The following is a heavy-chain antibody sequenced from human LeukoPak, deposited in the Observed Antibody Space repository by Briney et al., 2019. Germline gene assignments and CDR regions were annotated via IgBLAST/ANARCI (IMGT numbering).Heavy chain of an antibody. Sequence: GGSLRLSCAASGITFSSYSMNWVRQAPGKGLEWVSSITSSSSYIYYADSLKGRFTISRDNAKNSLYLQMNSLTAEDTAVYYCARVLPAPVDYYYMDVWGKGTTVTVSS. CDR3: ARVLPAPVDYYYMDV. CDR1: GITFSSYS. J-gene: IGHJ6*03. V-gene: IGHV3-21*01. CDR2: ITSSSSYI. D-gene: IGHD2-2*01.